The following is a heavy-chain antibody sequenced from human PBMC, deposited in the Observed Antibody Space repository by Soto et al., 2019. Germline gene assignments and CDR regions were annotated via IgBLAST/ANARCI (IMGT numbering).Heavy chain of an antibody. Sequence: ASVKVSCKASGYTFTGYYMHWVRQAPGQGLEWMGWINPNSGGTNYAQKFQGWVTMTRDTSISTAYMELSRLRSDDTAVYYCARSFLSGSHPGNWFDPWGQGTLVTVSS. D-gene: IGHD1-26*01. CDR1: GYTFTGYY. V-gene: IGHV1-2*04. CDR3: ARSFLSGSHPGNWFDP. CDR2: INPNSGGT. J-gene: IGHJ5*02.